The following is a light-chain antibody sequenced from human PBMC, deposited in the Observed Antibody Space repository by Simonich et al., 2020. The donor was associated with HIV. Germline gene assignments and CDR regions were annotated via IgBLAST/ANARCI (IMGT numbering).Light chain of an antibody. Sequence: DIVMTQSPDSLAVSLGERATINRKSSQSVLYSSNNKNYLAWYQQKPGQPPKLLIYWASTRESGVPDRFSANGSGTNFTLTISSLQAEDVAVYYCQQYYSTPPTFGQGTKVEIK. V-gene: IGKV4-1*01. CDR1: QSVLYSSNNKNY. CDR3: QQYYSTPPT. J-gene: IGKJ1*01. CDR2: WAS.